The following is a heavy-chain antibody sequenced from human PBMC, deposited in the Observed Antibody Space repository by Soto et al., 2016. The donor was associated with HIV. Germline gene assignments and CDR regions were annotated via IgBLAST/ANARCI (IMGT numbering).Heavy chain of an antibody. D-gene: IGHD2-21*01. CDR2: ISNSGAA. Sequence: QVQLQESGPGLVKPSETLSLICNVSGDSINNHYWSWIRQSPGRGLEWIGYISNSGAAYYNPSFESRVFILRSTSKNQFSLRLNFVTAADTAIYFCARQDSIKDFDYWGQGLLVTVSS. J-gene: IGHJ4*02. CDR1: GDSINNHY. CDR3: ARQDSIKDFDY. V-gene: IGHV4-59*11.